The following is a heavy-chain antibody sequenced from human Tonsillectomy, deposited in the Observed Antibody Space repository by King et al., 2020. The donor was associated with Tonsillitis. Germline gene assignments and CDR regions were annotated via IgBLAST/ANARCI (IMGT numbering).Heavy chain of an antibody. J-gene: IGHJ4*02. CDR2: IYSGGSST. CDR3: ATLEGERGNTYGWVFDY. Sequence: VQLVESGGGLVQPGGSLRLSCAASGFTFSSYAMSWVRQAPGKGLQWVSVIYSGGSSTYYADSVKGRFTISRDNSKNTLYLQMNSLRAEDTAVYYCATLEGERGNTYGWVFDYWAKGTLVPVSS. V-gene: IGHV3-23*03. CDR1: GFTFSSYA. D-gene: IGHD5-18*01.